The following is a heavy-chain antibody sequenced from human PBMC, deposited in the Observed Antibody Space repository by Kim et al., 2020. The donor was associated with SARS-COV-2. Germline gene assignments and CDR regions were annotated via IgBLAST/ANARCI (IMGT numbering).Heavy chain of an antibody. V-gene: IGHV4-39*07. J-gene: IGHJ5*02. Sequence: SETLSLTCTVSGGSISSSSYYWGWIRQPPGKGLEWIGSIYYSGSTYYNPSLKSRVTISVDTSKNQFSLKLSSVTAADTAVYYCARGLGTSRFDPWGQGTLVTVSS. CDR1: GGSISSSSYY. CDR2: IYYSGST. D-gene: IGHD7-27*01. CDR3: ARGLGTSRFDP.